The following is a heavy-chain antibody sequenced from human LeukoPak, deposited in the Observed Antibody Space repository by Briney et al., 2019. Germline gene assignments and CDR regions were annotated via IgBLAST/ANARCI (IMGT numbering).Heavy chain of an antibody. Sequence: ASVKVSCKASGYTFTNYDFNWMRQATGQGLEWMGWISVYNGNTNDGQKFQGRVTMTTDTSTSTAYMELRSLRSDDTAVYYCARDRGVGDYSIGYWGQGTLVTVSS. V-gene: IGHV1-18*01. D-gene: IGHD3-10*01. CDR1: GYTFTNYD. J-gene: IGHJ4*02. CDR2: ISVYNGNT. CDR3: ARDRGVGDYSIGY.